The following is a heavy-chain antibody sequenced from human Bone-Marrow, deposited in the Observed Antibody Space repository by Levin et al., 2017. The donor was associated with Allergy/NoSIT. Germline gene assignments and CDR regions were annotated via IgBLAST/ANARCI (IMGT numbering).Heavy chain of an antibody. Sequence: SGPTLVKPTQTLTLTCTVSGFSVSTGGVGVAWIRQPPGKALEWLALLYWDDDTRFNASLKTRLTVTKDTSQNQVVLTMTVVGPGDTATYVCAHRRCKWGFTAFDFWGQGTMVSVSS. CDR1: GFSVSTGGVG. V-gene: IGHV2-5*02. CDR3: AHRRCKWGFTAFDF. J-gene: IGHJ3*01. D-gene: IGHD7-27*01. CDR2: LYWDDDT.